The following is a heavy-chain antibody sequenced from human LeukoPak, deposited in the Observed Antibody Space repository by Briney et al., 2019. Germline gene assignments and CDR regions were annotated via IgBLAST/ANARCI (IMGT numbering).Heavy chain of an antibody. CDR1: GFTFSSYS. CDR3: ARADYAYYYYYGMDV. CDR2: ISSSSSYI. V-gene: IGHV3-21*01. J-gene: IGHJ6*02. Sequence: GGSLRLSCAASGFTFSSYSMTWVRQAPGKGLEWVSSISSSSSYIYYADSVKGRFTISRDNAKNSLYLQMNSLRAEDTAVYYCARADYAYYYYYGMDVWGQGTTVTVSS. D-gene: IGHD4-17*01.